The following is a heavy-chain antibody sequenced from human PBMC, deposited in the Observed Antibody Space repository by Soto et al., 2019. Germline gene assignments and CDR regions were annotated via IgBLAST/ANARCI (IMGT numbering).Heavy chain of an antibody. Sequence: EVQLVESGGGLVQPGGSLRLSRAASGFTFSTYWMHWVRQAPGKGLVWVSRIKNDGSGTYYVDSVEGRFTISRDNAKNTLYLQMNSLRAEDTAVYYCVRGDGDYYDGNGYLGRHWGQGTLVTVSS. CDR1: GFTFSTYW. V-gene: IGHV3-74*01. CDR3: VRGDGDYYDGNGYLGRH. D-gene: IGHD3-22*01. J-gene: IGHJ4*02. CDR2: IKNDGSGT.